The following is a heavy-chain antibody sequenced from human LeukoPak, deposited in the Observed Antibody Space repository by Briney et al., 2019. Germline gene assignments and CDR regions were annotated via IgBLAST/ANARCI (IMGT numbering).Heavy chain of an antibody. CDR2: IASDTSYM. D-gene: IGHD3-22*01. CDR1: GFTFSTYT. Sequence: GGSLRLSCEASGFTFSTYTVNWVRQAPGKGLEWVSSIASDTSYMKYADSVKGRFSVSRDNAKNSVFLEMKSLRADDTAVYFCARDYYDSSASATFDYWGRGTLVTVSS. J-gene: IGHJ4*02. CDR3: ARDYYDSSASATFDY. V-gene: IGHV3-21*06.